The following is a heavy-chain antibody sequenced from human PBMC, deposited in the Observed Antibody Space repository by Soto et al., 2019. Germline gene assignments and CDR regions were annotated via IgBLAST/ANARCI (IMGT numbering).Heavy chain of an antibody. V-gene: IGHV3-33*01. CDR1: GFIFSPYG. CDR2: IYFDGDKK. CDR3: ARASAGNFYHFNY. D-gene: IGHD6-13*01. J-gene: IGHJ4*02. Sequence: QVQLVESGGGVVQPGRSLRLSCIASGFIFSPYGMHWVRQAPGKGLEWVAVIYFDGDKKDYADSVKGRFTISRDNSKNTVYLQMNSLRAEDTALYYCARASAGNFYHFNYWGQGTLVTVSS.